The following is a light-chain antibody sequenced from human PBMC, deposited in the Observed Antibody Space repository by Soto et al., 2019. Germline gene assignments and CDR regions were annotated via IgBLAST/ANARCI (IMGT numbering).Light chain of an antibody. CDR2: DAS. Sequence: DIQMTQSPSTLSASVGDRVTITCRASQSISSWVAWYQQKPGKAPKVLIYDASSLESGVPSRFSGSGSGTEFTLTISSLQPDDFATYYCQQYNSYSRTCGEGTKV. V-gene: IGKV1-5*01. CDR1: QSISSW. CDR3: QQYNSYSRT. J-gene: IGKJ1*01.